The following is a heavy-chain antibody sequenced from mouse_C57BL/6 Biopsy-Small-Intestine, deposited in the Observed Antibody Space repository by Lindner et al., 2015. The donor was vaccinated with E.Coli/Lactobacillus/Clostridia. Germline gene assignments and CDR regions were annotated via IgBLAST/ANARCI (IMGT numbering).Heavy chain of an antibody. J-gene: IGHJ2*01. V-gene: IGHV1-82*01. Sequence: VQLQESGPELVKPGASVKISCKASGYAFSSSWMNWVKKRPGKGLEWIGRIYPGDGDTNYNGKFKGKATLTADKSSSTAYIQLSSLTSEDSAVYFCARGYYGIFDFWGQGTTLTVSS. CDR3: ARGYYGIFDF. CDR1: GYAFSSSW. CDR2: IYPGDGDT. D-gene: IGHD2-1*01.